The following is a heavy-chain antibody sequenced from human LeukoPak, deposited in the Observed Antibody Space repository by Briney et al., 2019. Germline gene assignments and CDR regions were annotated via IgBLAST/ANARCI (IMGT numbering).Heavy chain of an antibody. J-gene: IGHJ4*02. CDR1: GGSISSSTYY. V-gene: IGHV4-39*07. CDR3: ASYSSSWYGFDY. Sequence: SETLSLTCTVSGGSISSSTYYWGWIRQPPGKGLEWIGSMYYSGSTYYNPSLKSRVTISVDTSKNQCSLKLSSVTAADTALYYCASYSSSWYGFDYWGQGTLVTVSS. D-gene: IGHD6-13*01. CDR2: MYYSGST.